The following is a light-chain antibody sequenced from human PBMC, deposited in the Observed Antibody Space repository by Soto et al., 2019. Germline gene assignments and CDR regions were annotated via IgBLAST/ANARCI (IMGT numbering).Light chain of an antibody. Sequence: DIQMTQSPSTLSASVGDRVTITCRASQSITRCMSWYQQKPGEAPKLLIYDASRLESGVPSRSTGSGSGTEFTLPIGCLQADDFATYYFQQYYHYSGFTFGGGTKVEIK. CDR3: QQYYHYSGFT. V-gene: IGKV1-5*01. CDR1: QSITRC. CDR2: DAS. J-gene: IGKJ4*01.